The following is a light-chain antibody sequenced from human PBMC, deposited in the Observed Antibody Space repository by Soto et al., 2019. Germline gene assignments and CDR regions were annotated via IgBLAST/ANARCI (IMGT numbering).Light chain of an antibody. Sequence: EIVLTQSPGTLPLSAGERATLSCRASQSVSNNYLAWYQQKPGQAPRLLIYGASNRATGIPDRFSGSGSGTDFTLTISRLEPEDFAVYYCQQYGSSGTFGQGTKVDIK. CDR3: QQYGSSGT. J-gene: IGKJ1*01. CDR2: GAS. CDR1: QSVSNNY. V-gene: IGKV3-20*01.